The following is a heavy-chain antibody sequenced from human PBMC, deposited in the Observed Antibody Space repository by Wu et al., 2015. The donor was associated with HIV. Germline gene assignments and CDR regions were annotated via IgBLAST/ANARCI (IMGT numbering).Heavy chain of an antibody. CDR1: GFSFSTYG. J-gene: IGHJ4*02. CDR2: IHYDGIKK. CDR3: AKDAAGAAPDY. D-gene: IGHD4-17*01. V-gene: IGHV3-30*02. Sequence: QVQLVESGGGVVQPGGSLRLSCTASGFSFSTYGMHWVRQAPGKGLEWVSYIHYDGIKKFYPDSVKGRFTISIDNSKNTLYLQMNSLRSENTAVCYCAKDAAGAAPDYWGQGSLVTVSS.